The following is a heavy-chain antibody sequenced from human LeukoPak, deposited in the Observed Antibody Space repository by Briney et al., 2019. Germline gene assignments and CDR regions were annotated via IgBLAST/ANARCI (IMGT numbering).Heavy chain of an antibody. CDR3: SIGVPFDP. J-gene: IGHJ5*02. V-gene: IGHV4-38-2*01. D-gene: IGHD2-8*01. CDR2: IYHSGST. CDR1: GYSISSGYY. Sequence: SETLSLTCAVSGYSISSGYYWGWIRQPPGKGLEWIGSIYHSGSTYYNPSLKSRVTISVDTSKNQFSLKLSSVTAADTAVYYCSIGVPFDPWGQGTLVTDSS.